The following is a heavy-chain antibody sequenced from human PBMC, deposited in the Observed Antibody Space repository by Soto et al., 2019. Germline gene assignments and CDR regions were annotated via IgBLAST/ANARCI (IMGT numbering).Heavy chain of an antibody. J-gene: IGHJ6*02. CDR3: AKAPLRVVVIPSAITMDV. CDR2: ISYDGSKK. CDR1: GFNFNIFG. Sequence: SLRLSCAASGFNFNIFGMHWVRQAPGKGLQWVALISYDGSKKYYGDAVKGRFTISRDNSKNMVYLQMNSLRPDDTAVYYCAKAPLRVVVIPSAITMDVWGQGTTVTVSS. D-gene: IGHD2-2*01. V-gene: IGHV3-30*18.